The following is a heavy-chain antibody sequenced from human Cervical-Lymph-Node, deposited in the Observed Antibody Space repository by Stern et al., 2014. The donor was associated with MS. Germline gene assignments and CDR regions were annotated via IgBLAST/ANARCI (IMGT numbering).Heavy chain of an antibody. V-gene: IGHV3-30-3*01. D-gene: IGHD3-16*01. CDR2: ISSDGTNK. CDR1: GFSFSSYA. CDR3: ASRWGDFDY. Sequence: VQLVESGGGVVQPGRSLRLSCVGSGFSFSSYALHWVRQAPGKGLDWVAVISSDGTNKYHADSVRGRFTVSRDNSKNTLFLQMNSLRTEDTAVYYCASRWGDFDYWGQGTQVTVAS. J-gene: IGHJ4*02.